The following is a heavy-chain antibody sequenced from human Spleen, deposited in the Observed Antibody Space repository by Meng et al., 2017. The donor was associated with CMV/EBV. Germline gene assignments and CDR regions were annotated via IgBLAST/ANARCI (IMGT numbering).Heavy chain of an antibody. CDR3: ARRGIGAARLAPYYYYGMDV. J-gene: IGHJ6*02. Sequence: ASVKVSCKASGYTFTDYYMHWVRQAPGQGLEWMGWINPNSGGANYAQKFQGRVTMTRDTSISTAYMELSSLRSEDTAVYYCARRGIGAARLAPYYYYGMDVWGQGTTVTVSS. D-gene: IGHD6-6*01. CDR2: INPNSGGA. V-gene: IGHV1-2*02. CDR1: GYTFTDYY.